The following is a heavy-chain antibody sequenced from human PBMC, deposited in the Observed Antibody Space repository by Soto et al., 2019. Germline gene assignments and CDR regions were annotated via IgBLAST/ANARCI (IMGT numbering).Heavy chain of an antibody. J-gene: IGHJ6*02. CDR2: IIPIFGTA. V-gene: IGHV1-69*13. D-gene: IGHD2-2*01. CDR1: GGTFSSYA. Sequence: GASVKVSCKASGGTFSSYAISWVRQAPGQGLEWMGGIIPIFGTANYAQKFQGRVTITADESTSTAYMELSSLRSEDTAVYYCARDFADIVVVPAAMGYYYYYGMDVWGQGTTVTVSS. CDR3: ARDFADIVVVPAAMGYYYYYGMDV.